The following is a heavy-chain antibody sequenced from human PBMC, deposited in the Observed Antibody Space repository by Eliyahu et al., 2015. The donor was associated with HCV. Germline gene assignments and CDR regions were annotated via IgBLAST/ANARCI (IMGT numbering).Heavy chain of an antibody. J-gene: IGHJ4*02. CDR1: GGSFRDYF. Sequence: LLKPSETLSLTCAVYGGSFRDYFWTWIRQPPGKGLEWIGEINHSGKSNCHPSLKSRVTISVDTSKNQFSLSLKSMSAADTAVYYCARGQHGEPFGDNFDLWGQGTLVTVSS. CDR2: INHSGKS. V-gene: IGHV4-34*01. CDR3: ARGQHGEPFGDNFDL. D-gene: IGHD4-17*01.